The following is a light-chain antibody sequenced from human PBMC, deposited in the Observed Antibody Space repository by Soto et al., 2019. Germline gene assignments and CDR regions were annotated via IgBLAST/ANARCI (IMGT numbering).Light chain of an antibody. CDR1: QSISSY. J-gene: IGKJ1*01. V-gene: IGKV1-39*01. CDR2: AAS. Sequence: DIQMTQSPSSLSASVGDRVTITCLARQSISSYLNWYQQKPGKAPKLLIYAASSLQSGVPSRFSGSGSGTDFTLTISSLQPEDFATYYCQQSYSTPWTFGQGPKVEIK. CDR3: QQSYSTPWT.